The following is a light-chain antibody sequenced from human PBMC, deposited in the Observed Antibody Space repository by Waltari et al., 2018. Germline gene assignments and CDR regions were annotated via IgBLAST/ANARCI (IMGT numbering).Light chain of an antibody. Sequence: QSALTQPASVSGSPGQSITISCTGTSSDVGNYNLVSWYQQHPGKAPKLMIYEVSQRPSGVPHRFSGSKSGNPASLTISGLQPEDETDYYCCSYAGHSTYVFGTGTKVTVL. V-gene: IGLV2-23*02. CDR3: CSYAGHSTYV. CDR1: SSDVGNYNL. J-gene: IGLJ1*01. CDR2: EVS.